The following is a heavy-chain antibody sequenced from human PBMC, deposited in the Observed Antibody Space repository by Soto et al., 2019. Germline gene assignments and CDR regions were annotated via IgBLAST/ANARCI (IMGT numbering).Heavy chain of an antibody. CDR1: GGSVSSSSYY. J-gene: IGHJ5*02. D-gene: IGHD3-16*02. Sequence: PSETLSLTCTVSGGSVSSSSYYWGWVRQPPGKGLEWIGSVYYSGSTYYNPSLESRVTISVDKSNNLFSLNLNSVTASDTAVYSCAGRTSLASVSLNFRELSNYKWIDPWGPGTLVTVSS. CDR3: AGRTSLASVSLNFRELSNYKWIDP. CDR2: VYYSGST. V-gene: IGHV4-39*01.